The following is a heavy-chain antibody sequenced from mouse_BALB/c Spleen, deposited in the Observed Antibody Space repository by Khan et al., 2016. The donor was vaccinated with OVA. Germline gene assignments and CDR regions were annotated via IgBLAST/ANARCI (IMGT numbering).Heavy chain of an antibody. V-gene: IGHV2-6-4*01. CDR3: ARNRDGGSYWYFDV. CDR1: GFSLSRYS. J-gene: IGHJ1*01. CDR2: MWIGGST. D-gene: IGHD3-3*01. Sequence: MQLVESGPGLVAPSQSLSITCTVSGFSLSRYSIYWVRQPPGKGLEWLGIMWIGGSTDYNSALKSRLSISKDNSKSQVFLKMNSLQTDDTAMYYCARNRDGGSYWYFDVWGAGTTVTVSS.